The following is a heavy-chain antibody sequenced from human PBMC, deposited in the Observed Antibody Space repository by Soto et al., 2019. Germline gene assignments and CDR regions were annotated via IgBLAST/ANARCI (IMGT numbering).Heavy chain of an antibody. J-gene: IGHJ4*02. D-gene: IGHD3-10*01. CDR3: ATSYGSGSTHFDS. CDR1: GGTFNSYT. Sequence: QVQLVQSGPEVKKPGSSVKVSCTASGGTFNSYTLNWVRQAPGQRPEWVGRVNPIVGMSTSASKFQGRVTLTAGKSTNRAYMDLTGLKSEDTAVYYCATSYGSGSTHFDSWGQGTLVTVAS. CDR2: VNPIVGMS. V-gene: IGHV1-69*02.